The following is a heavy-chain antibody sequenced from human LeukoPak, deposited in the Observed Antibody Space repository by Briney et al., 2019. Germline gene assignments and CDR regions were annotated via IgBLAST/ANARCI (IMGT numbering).Heavy chain of an antibody. J-gene: IGHJ4*02. CDR1: GFTFSSYA. V-gene: IGHV3-23*01. Sequence: GGSLRLSCAASGFTFSSYAMSWVRQAPGKGLEWVSAISGSGGSTYHADSVKGRFTISRDNSKNTLYLQMNSLRAEDTAVYYCAKVTIFGVVIIPPEYYFDYWGQGTLVTVSS. CDR2: ISGSGGST. D-gene: IGHD3-3*01. CDR3: AKVTIFGVVIIPPEYYFDY.